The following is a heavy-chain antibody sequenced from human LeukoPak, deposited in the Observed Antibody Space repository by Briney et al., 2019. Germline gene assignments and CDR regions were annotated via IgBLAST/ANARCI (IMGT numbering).Heavy chain of an antibody. J-gene: IGHJ2*01. CDR2: IYTSGST. V-gene: IGHV4-4*07. CDR1: GGSISIYY. D-gene: IGHD2-15*01. CDR3: ARGPLCRGGGCYPYYYFDL. Sequence: SETLSLTCTVSGGSISIYYWNWIRQPAGKGLEWIGRIYTSGSTKYNPSLGSRVTLSVDTPKKQFSLRLSSVTAADTAMYYCARGPLCRGGGCYPYYYFDLWGRGTLVTVSS.